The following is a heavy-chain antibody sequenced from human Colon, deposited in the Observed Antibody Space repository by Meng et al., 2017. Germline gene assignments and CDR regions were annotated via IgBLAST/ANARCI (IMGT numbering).Heavy chain of an antibody. V-gene: IGHV4-59*01. CDR2: MFYTGST. D-gene: IGHD1-26*01. CDR3: ARDPVGTTSFDAFDI. J-gene: IGHJ3*02. CDR1: NISISTYY. Sequence: GSLRLSCTVSNISISTYYWSWIRQPPGKGLEWIGYMFYTGSTNYNPSLKGRVTMSVDTSKNQFSLKLSSVTAADTAMYFCARDPVGTTSFDAFDIWGQGTMVTVSS.